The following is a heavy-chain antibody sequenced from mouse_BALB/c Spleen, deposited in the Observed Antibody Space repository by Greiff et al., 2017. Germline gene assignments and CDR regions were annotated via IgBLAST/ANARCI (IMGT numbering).Heavy chain of an antibody. CDR2: IWAGGST. D-gene: IGHD2-14*01. J-gene: IGHJ4*01. V-gene: IGHV2-9*02. CDR3: TRDGNYRYGDAMDY. CDR1: GFSLTSYG. Sequence: VKLVESGPGLVAPSQSLSITCTVSGFSLTSYGVHWVRQPPGKGLEWLGVIWAGGSTNYNSALMSRLSISKDNSKSQVFLKMNSLQTDDTAMYYCTRDGNYRYGDAMDYWGQGTSVTVSS.